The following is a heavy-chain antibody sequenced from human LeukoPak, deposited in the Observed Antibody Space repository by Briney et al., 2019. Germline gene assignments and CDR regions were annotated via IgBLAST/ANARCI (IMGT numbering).Heavy chain of an antibody. Sequence: GGSLRLSCAASGFTFSTYSMNWVRQAPGKGLEWVSSISRSSSYIYYADSVKGRFTLSRDNAKNSLYLQMNSLRAEDTALYYCAKGRRYNWNDPSFMDVWGKGTTVTISS. CDR3: AKGRRYNWNDPSFMDV. D-gene: IGHD1-1*01. J-gene: IGHJ6*03. V-gene: IGHV3-21*04. CDR1: GFTFSTYS. CDR2: ISRSSSYI.